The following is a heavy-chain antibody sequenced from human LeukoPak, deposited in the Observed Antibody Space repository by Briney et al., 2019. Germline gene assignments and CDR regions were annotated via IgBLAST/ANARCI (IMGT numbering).Heavy chain of an antibody. D-gene: IGHD3-22*01. CDR1: GFTFSSYG. J-gene: IGHJ4*02. V-gene: IGHV3-33*01. CDR2: IWYDGSNK. Sequence: GGSLRLSCAASGFTFSSYGMHWVRQAPGKGLEGVAVIWYDGSNKYYADSVKGRFTISRDNSKNTLYLQMNSLRAEDTAVYYCARDLGLYYYDSGGYYPFFDYWGQGTLVTVSS. CDR3: ARDLGLYYYDSGGYYPFFDY.